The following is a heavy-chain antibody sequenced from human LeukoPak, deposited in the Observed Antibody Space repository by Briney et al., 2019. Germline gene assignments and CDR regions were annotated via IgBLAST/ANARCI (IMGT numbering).Heavy chain of an antibody. D-gene: IGHD1-14*01. V-gene: IGHV5-51*01. CDR3: ARHAPENYFDY. Sequence: GESLKISCKGSGYSFTSYSIGWVRQMPGKGLEWMGIIYPGDSDTRDSPSLKGQVTISGDKSNSTAYLQWSSLKASDTAMYYCARHAPENYFDYWGQGTVVTVS. CDR2: IYPGDSDT. J-gene: IGHJ4*02. CDR1: GYSFTSYS.